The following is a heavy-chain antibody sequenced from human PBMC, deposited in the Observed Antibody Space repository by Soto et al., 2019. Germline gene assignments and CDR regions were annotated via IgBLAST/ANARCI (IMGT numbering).Heavy chain of an antibody. CDR2: ISAYNGNT. D-gene: IGHD2-15*01. J-gene: IGHJ4*02. Sequence: GASVKVSCKASGYTFTSYGISWVRQAPGQGLEWMGWISAYNGNTNYAQKLQGRVTMTTDTSTSTAYMELSSLRSEDTAVYYCARPPVIDIVVPPDYWGQGTLVTVSS. CDR3: ARPPVIDIVVPPDY. CDR1: GYTFTSYG. V-gene: IGHV1-18*04.